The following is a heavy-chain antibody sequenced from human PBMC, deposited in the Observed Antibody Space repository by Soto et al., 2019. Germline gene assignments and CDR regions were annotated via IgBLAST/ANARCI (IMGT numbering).Heavy chain of an antibody. J-gene: IGHJ4*02. CDR3: ARGYCSSTSCQYYFDY. CDR1: GYTLTGYA. Sequence: ASVQVSCKASGYTLTGYAIHWVRQAPGQRLEWLGWINGGNGNTKYSQKFRGRVTITRDTSASTAYMELTSLGSEDTALYHCARGYCSSTSCQYYFDYWGQGTRVTVSS. V-gene: IGHV1-3*01. CDR2: INGGNGNT. D-gene: IGHD2-2*01.